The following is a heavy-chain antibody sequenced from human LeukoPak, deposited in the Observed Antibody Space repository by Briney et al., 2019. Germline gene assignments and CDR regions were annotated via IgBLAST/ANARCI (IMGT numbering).Heavy chain of an antibody. Sequence: PSETLSLTCTVSGGSISSYYWSWIRQPPGKGLEWIGYIYYSGSTNYNPSLKSRVTISVDTSKNQFSLKLSSVTAADTAVYYCARVAPRDYYYMDVWGKGTTVTVSS. CDR3: ARVAPRDYYYMDV. J-gene: IGHJ6*03. CDR1: GGSISSYY. CDR2: IYYSGST. V-gene: IGHV4-59*01.